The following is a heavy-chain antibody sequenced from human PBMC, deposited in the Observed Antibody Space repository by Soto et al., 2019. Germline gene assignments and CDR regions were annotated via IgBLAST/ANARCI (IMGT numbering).Heavy chain of an antibody. CDR1: GYSFATYW. J-gene: IGHJ4*02. CDR2: IYPGDSDT. CDR3: ATGGYCGSTSCYNFFDY. V-gene: IGHV5-51*01. D-gene: IGHD2-2*02. Sequence: PGESLKISCKGSGYSFATYWIGWVRQMPGKGLEWMGIIYPGDSDTRYSPSFQGQVPISADKSINTSYLQWSSLKASDTAMYYCATGGYCGSTSCYNFFDYWGQGSLVTVSS.